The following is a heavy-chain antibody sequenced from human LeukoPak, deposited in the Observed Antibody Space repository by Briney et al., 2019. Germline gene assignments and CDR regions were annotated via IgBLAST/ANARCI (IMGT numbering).Heavy chain of an antibody. V-gene: IGHV3-11*06. J-gene: IGHJ6*02. CDR2: ISSSSSYT. CDR1: GFTFSDYY. Sequence: KSGGSLRLSCAASGFTFSDYYMSWIRQAPGKGLEWVSYISSSSSYTNYADSVKGRFTIPRDNAKNSLYLQMNSLRAEDTAVYYCARYRWQQLVPYYYGMDVWGQGTTVTVSS. CDR3: ARYRWQQLVPYYYGMDV. D-gene: IGHD6-13*01.